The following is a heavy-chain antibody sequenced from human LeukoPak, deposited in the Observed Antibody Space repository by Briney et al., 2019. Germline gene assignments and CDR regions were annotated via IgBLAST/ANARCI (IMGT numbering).Heavy chain of an antibody. D-gene: IGHD6-13*01. CDR3: ARSRNSSRSGGFDP. CDR1: GFTFSSYA. V-gene: IGHV3-23*01. CDR2: ISGSGGST. J-gene: IGHJ5*02. Sequence: GGSLRLSCAASGFTFSSYAMSWVRQAPGKGLEWVSAISGSGGSTYYADSVKGRFTISRDNSKNTLYLQMNSLRAEDTAVYYCARSRNSSRSGGFDPWGQGTLVTVSS.